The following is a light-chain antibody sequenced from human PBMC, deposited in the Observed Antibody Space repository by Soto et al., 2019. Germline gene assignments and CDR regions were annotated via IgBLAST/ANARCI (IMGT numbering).Light chain of an antibody. CDR3: QQLNIFPPLFT. Sequence: DIPLTQSPFFLSASVGDRVTITCRASQGIRSYLAWYQQRPGKAPELLIYGASTLRTGVASRFSGSGSGTEFTLTISSLQPEDFATYFCQQLNIFPPLFTFGPGTKVDTK. J-gene: IGKJ3*01. CDR1: QGIRSY. CDR2: GAS. V-gene: IGKV1-9*01.